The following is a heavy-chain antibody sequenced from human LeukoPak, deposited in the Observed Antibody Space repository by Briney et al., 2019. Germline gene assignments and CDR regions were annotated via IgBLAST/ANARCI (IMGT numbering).Heavy chain of an antibody. J-gene: IGHJ3*02. D-gene: IGHD6-19*01. Sequence: MASETLSLTCAVYGGSFSGYYWSWIRQPPGKGLEWIGSIYYSGSTYYNPSLKSRVTISVDTSKNQFSLKLSSVTAADTAVYYCATPPRAVAGTTSLPYAFDIWGQGTMVTVSS. CDR2: IYYSGST. V-gene: IGHV4-34*01. CDR3: ATPPRAVAGTTSLPYAFDI. CDR1: GGSFSGYY.